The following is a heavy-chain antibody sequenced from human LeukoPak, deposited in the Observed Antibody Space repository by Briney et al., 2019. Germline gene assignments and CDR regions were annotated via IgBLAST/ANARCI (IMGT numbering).Heavy chain of an antibody. D-gene: IGHD3-10*01. J-gene: IGHJ4*02. CDR1: GGSISSGDYY. CDR2: IYHSGST. Sequence: SGTLSLTCTVSGGSISSGDYYWSWIRQPPGKGLEWIGEIYHSGSTNYNPSLKSRVTISVDKSKNQFSLKLSSVTAADTAVYYCARRSVVRVNDFWGQGTLVTVSS. V-gene: IGHV4-4*02. CDR3: ARRSVVRVNDF.